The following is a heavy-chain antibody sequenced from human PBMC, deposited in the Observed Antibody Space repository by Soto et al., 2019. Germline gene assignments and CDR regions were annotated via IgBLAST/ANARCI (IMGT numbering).Heavy chain of an antibody. Sequence: VGSLRLSCAASGFTFSSYAMHWVRQAPGKGLEWVAVISYDGSNNYYADSVKGRFTISRDNSKNTLYLQMNSLRAEDTAVYYCARDFGSLGATIDYWGQGTLVTVSS. CDR1: GFTFSSYA. V-gene: IGHV3-30-3*01. CDR2: ISYDGSNN. D-gene: IGHD1-26*01. J-gene: IGHJ4*02. CDR3: ARDFGSLGATIDY.